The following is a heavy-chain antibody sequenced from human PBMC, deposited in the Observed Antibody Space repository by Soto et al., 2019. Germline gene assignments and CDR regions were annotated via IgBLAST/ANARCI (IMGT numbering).Heavy chain of an antibody. CDR3: ARSLYDILTGSLYNWLDP. D-gene: IGHD3-9*01. V-gene: IGHV1-3*01. CDR2: INAGNGNT. CDR1: GYTFTSYA. Sequence: ASVKVSCKASGYTFTSYAMHWVRQAPGQRLEWMGWINAGNGNTKYSQKFQGRVTITRDTSASTAYMELSSLRSEDTAVYYCARSLYDILTGSLYNWLDPWGQGTLVTVYS. J-gene: IGHJ5*02.